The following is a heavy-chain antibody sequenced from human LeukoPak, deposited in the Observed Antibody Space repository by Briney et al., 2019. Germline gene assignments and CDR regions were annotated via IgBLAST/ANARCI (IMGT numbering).Heavy chain of an antibody. J-gene: IGHJ3*02. Sequence: GASVNVSCTASGGTISSYAISLVRQAPGQGLEWMGRVIPILDIANYAQKFKGRVTIFADKSTSTAYMELSSLRSEDTAVYYCARGGEVGDAFDIWGQGTMVTVSS. CDR2: VIPILDIA. V-gene: IGHV1-69*04. CDR1: GGTISSYA. D-gene: IGHD3-10*01. CDR3: ARGGEVGDAFDI.